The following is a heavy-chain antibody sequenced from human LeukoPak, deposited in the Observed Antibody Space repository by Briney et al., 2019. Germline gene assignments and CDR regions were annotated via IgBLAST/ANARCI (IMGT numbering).Heavy chain of an antibody. Sequence: GGSLRLSCAASGVTFSSYSMNWGRPAPGEGLEWGSSISSSSSYIYYADSVKGRFTISRDNAKNSLYLQMNSLRAEDTAVYYCATDSSGTNYFDYWGQGTLVTVSS. CDR1: GVTFSSYS. D-gene: IGHD3-22*01. J-gene: IGHJ4*02. V-gene: IGHV3-21*01. CDR2: ISSSSSYI. CDR3: ATDSSGTNYFDY.